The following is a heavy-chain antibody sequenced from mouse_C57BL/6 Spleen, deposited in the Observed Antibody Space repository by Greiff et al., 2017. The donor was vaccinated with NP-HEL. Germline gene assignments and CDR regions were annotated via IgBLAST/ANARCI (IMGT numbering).Heavy chain of an antibody. D-gene: IGHD3-3*01. CDR2: IYPGDGDT. CDR1: GYAFSSSW. CDR3: ARWRGTAPFAY. J-gene: IGHJ3*01. Sequence: QVQLQQSGPELVKPGASVKISCKASGYAFSSSWMNWVKQRPGKGLEWIGRIYPGDGDTNYNGKFKGKATLTADKSSSTAYMQLSSLTSEDSAVYFCARWRGTAPFAYWGQGTLVTVSA. V-gene: IGHV1-82*01.